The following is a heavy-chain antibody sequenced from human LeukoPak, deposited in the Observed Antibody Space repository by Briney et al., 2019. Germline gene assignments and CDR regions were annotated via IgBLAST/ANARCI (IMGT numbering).Heavy chain of an antibody. V-gene: IGHV3-53*01. D-gene: IGHD2-2*01. CDR2: IYSGGST. J-gene: IGHJ4*02. CDR3: ARDQDIVVVPAAPDY. Sequence: PGGSLRLSCAASGFTVSSNHMSWVRQAPGKGLEWVSVIYSGGSTDYADSVKGRFTISRDNLKNTLYLQMNSLRAEDTAVYYCARDQDIVVVPAAPDYWGQGTLVTVSS. CDR1: GFTVSSNH.